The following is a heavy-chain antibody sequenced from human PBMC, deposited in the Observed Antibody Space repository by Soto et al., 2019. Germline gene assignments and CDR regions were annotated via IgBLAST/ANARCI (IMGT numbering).Heavy chain of an antibody. CDR3: ARGRYSYETIYYKFYYSALDV. Sequence: SETLSLTCGVYGGSIRGYYWSWIRQSPGKGLEWIGDINDNGGTNYNPSLKSRVTTSLDTSKKQVSLMVSSVTAADTAVYYCARGRYSYETIYYKFYYSALDVWGQGTTVTVS. D-gene: IGHD3-10*01. J-gene: IGHJ6*02. CDR1: GGSIRGYY. CDR2: INDNGGT. V-gene: IGHV4-34*01.